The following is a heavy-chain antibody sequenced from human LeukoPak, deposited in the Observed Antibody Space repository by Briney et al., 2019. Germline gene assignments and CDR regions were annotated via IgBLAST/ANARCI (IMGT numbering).Heavy chain of an antibody. CDR1: GGSISSYS. V-gene: IGHV4-4*07. D-gene: IGHD3-10*01. CDR3: AGARDLGSGSYLPFDC. CDR2: MYTSGIT. J-gene: IGHJ4*02. Sequence: PSETLSLTCTVSGGSISSYSWSWIRQSAGKGLEWIGHMYTSGITNYNPSLKSRVTMSVDTSKKQFSLKLSSVTAADTAVYYCAGARDLGSGSYLPFDCWGQGTLVTVSS.